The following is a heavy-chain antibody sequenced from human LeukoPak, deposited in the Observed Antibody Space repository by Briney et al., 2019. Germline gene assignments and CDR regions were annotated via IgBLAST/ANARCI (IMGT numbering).Heavy chain of an antibody. D-gene: IGHD4-17*01. V-gene: IGHV3-48*03. J-gene: IGHJ5*02. Sequence: GGSLRLSCAASGFTFSTYAMHWVRQAPGKGLEWVSYISSSGSTIYYADSVKGRFTISRDSAKNSLYLQMNSLRAEDTSVYYCARDTNGDGWFDPWGQGTLVTVSS. CDR2: ISSSGSTI. CDR3: ARDTNGDGWFDP. CDR1: GFTFSTYA.